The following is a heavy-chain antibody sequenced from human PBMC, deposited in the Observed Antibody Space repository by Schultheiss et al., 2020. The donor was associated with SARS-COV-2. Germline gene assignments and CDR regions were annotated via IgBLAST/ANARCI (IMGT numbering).Heavy chain of an antibody. D-gene: IGHD3-22*01. CDR2: ISGSGGST. J-gene: IGHJ3*02. CDR3: TTSLGVVVNAFDI. V-gene: IGHV3-23*01. CDR1: GFTFSSYA. Sequence: GGSLRLSCAASGFTFSSYAVSWVRQAPGKGLEWVSAISGSGGSTYYADSVKGRFTISRDNSKNTLYLQMNSLRAEDTAVYYCTTSLGVVVNAFDIWGQGTMVTVSS.